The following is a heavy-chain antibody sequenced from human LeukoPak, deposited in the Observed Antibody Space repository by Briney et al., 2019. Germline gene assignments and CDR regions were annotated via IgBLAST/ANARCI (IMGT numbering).Heavy chain of an antibody. CDR1: GDSIGNYF. V-gene: IGHV4-59*08. CDR3: ARRRVEMAPTSEGNWFDP. Sequence: SETLSLTCTVSGDSIGNYFWSWIRQPPGKGLEWIGSIHYRGNTNYNPSLKSRVTISVDTSKNLFSLNLSSVTAADTAEYRCARRRVEMAPTSEGNWFDPWGQGTLVTVSS. D-gene: IGHD5-24*01. J-gene: IGHJ5*02. CDR2: IHYRGNT.